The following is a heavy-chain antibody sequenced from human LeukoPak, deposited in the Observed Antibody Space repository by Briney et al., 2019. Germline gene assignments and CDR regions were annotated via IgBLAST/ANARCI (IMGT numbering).Heavy chain of an antibody. CDR2: INHSGSA. Sequence: SETLSLTCAAYGGSFSGYYWSWIRQPPGKGLEWIGDINHSGSANYNPSLKSRVTISVDTSKNQFSLRLRSVTAADAAVYYCARPPYSTSSHYYYYYMDVWGKGTTVTVSS. J-gene: IGHJ6*03. CDR1: GGSFSGYY. CDR3: ARPPYSTSSHYYYYYMDV. V-gene: IGHV4-34*01. D-gene: IGHD6-6*01.